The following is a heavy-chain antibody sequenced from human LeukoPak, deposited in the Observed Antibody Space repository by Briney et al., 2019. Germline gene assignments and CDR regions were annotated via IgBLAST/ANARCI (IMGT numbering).Heavy chain of an antibody. CDR2: IHASGTT. J-gene: IGHJ4*02. D-gene: IGHD3-16*01. CDR1: GGSISSYY. V-gene: IGHV4-4*07. CDR3: ARGKWGYHFDS. Sequence: SETLSLTCTVSGGSISSYYWTWIRQPAGKGLEWIGRIHASGTTNYNSSLKSRVSISVDTSKNQFSLKLTSVTAPDTAVYFCARGKWGYHFDSWGQGTLVTVSS.